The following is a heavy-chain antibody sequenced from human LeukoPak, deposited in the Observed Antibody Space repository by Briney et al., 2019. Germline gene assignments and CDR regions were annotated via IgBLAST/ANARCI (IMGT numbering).Heavy chain of an antibody. CDR2: IYHSGTT. D-gene: IGHD6-19*01. CDR3: ARHRVEVAGSYFDD. CDR1: GGSISSYY. Sequence: SETLSLTCTFSGGSISSYYWSWIRQPPGKGLEWIGYIYHSGTTRYNPSLKSRVAISIDTSKSQFSLKLNSVTAADTAVYFCARHRVEVAGSYFDDWGQGTLVTVSS. V-gene: IGHV4-59*08. J-gene: IGHJ4*02.